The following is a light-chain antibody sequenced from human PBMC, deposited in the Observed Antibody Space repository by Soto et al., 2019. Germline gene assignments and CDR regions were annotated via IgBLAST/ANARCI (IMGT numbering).Light chain of an antibody. V-gene: IGLV1-44*01. Sequence: QAVVAQPPSASGTPGQRVTISCSGSSSNIGSNPVNWSRQLPGTAPKLLISTNNQRPSGVPDRFSGSKSGTSASLAISGLQSEDEADYYCAAWDDSLNGWVFGGGTQLTVL. CDR3: AAWDDSLNGWV. J-gene: IGLJ3*02. CDR1: SSNIGSNP. CDR2: TNN.